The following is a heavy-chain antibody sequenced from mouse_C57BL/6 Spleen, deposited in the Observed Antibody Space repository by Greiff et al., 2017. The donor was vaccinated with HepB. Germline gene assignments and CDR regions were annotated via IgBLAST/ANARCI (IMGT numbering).Heavy chain of an antibody. CDR1: GYAFSSSW. CDR3: ARSPRHYYAMDY. CDR2: IYPGDGDT. V-gene: IGHV1-82*01. J-gene: IGHJ4*01. Sequence: VQLQQSGPELVKPGASVKISCKASGYAFSSSWMNWVKQRPGKGLEWIGRIYPGDGDTNYNGKFKGKATLTADKSSSTAYMQLRSLTSEDSAVYFCARSPRHYYAMDYWGQGTSVTVSS.